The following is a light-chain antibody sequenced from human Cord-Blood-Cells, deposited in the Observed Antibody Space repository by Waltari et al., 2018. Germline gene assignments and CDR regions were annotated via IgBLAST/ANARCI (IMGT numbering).Light chain of an antibody. J-gene: IGLJ3*02. Sequence: QSALTQPASVSGSPGQSITISCTGTSSDVGGYNLFSWYQQHPGKAPKLMIYEGSKRPSGVSNRFSGSKSGNTASLTISGLQAEDEADYYCCSYAGSSTVFGGGTKLTVL. CDR3: CSYAGSSTV. CDR2: EGS. CDR1: SSDVGGYNL. V-gene: IGLV2-23*01.